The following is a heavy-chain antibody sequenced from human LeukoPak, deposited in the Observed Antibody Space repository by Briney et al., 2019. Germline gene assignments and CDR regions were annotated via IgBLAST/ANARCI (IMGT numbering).Heavy chain of an antibody. CDR3: ARGGYQQLIRCFDY. J-gene: IGHJ4*02. V-gene: IGHV3-48*03. CDR1: GFTFSSYE. Sequence: GGSLRLSCAASGFTFSSYEMNWVRQAPGKGLEWVSYISSSGSTIYYADSVKGRFTISRDNAKNSLYLQMNSLRAEDTAVYYCARGGYQQLIRCFDYWGQGTLVTVSS. CDR2: ISSSGSTI. D-gene: IGHD6-13*01.